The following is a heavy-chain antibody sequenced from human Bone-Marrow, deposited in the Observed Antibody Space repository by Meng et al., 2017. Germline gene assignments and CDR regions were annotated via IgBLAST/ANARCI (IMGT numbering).Heavy chain of an antibody. V-gene: IGHV3-53*01. D-gene: IGHD4-17*01. J-gene: IGHJ4*02. CDR2: IYSGGST. Sequence: GESLKISCAASGFTVSNNCMSWVRQAPGKGLEWVSLIYSGGSTYYADSVKGRFTISRDNSKNTLYLQMNSLRAEDTAVYYCARDLDYGDYTFGYWGQGTLVTVSS. CDR1: GFTVSNNC. CDR3: ARDLDYGDYTFGY.